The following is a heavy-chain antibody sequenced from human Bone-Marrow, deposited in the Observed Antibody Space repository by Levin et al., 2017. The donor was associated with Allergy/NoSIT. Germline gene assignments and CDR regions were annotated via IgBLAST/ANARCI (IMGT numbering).Heavy chain of an antibody. D-gene: IGHD1-26*01. CDR3: VRDTPRVGATTEAFDI. V-gene: IGHV1-18*01. Sequence: ASVKVSCKASGYTFTTYGFSWVRQAPGQGLEWMGWISTYSGHTNYAQKFQDRVTMTTDTSTSTAYMELRSLRSDDTAMYYCVRDTPRVGATTEAFDIWGQGTMVSVSS. J-gene: IGHJ3*02. CDR2: ISTYSGHT. CDR1: GYTFTTYG.